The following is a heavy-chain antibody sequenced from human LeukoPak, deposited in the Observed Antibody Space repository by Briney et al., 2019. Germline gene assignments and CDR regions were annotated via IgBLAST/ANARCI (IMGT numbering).Heavy chain of an antibody. D-gene: IGHD2-15*01. V-gene: IGHV4-39*07. Sequence: SETLSLTCTVSGGSISSSSYYWGWIRQPPGKGLEWIGSIYYSGSTYYNPSLKSRVTISVDTSKNQFSLKLSSVTAADTAVYYCARGSSRQLGSIDYWGQGTLVTVSS. J-gene: IGHJ4*02. CDR1: GGSISSSSYY. CDR3: ARGSSRQLGSIDY. CDR2: IYYSGST.